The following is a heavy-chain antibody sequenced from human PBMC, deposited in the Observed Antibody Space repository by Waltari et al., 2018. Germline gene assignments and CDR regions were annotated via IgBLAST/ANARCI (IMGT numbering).Heavy chain of an antibody. CDR1: GDSVSSKSPA. Sequence: QVQLQQSGPGLGKPSQTLSLTCAISGDSVSSKSPAWAWIRQSPSRGLEWLGRTYYRSKWYSHYAESVKSRMTINADTSKNEFSLQLTSVSPEDTGLYFCARTTITVFGVVVGALDNWGPGTLVTVSS. J-gene: IGHJ4*02. D-gene: IGHD3-3*01. V-gene: IGHV6-1*01. CDR2: TYYRSKWYS. CDR3: ARTTITVFGVVVGALDN.